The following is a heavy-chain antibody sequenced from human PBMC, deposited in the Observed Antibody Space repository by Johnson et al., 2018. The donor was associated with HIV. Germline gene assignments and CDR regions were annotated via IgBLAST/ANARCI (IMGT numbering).Heavy chain of an antibody. D-gene: IGHD1-1*01. V-gene: IGHV3-74*02. CDR2: INSDGSST. Sequence: VQLVESGGGLVQPGGSLRLSCAASGFTFSSYWMHWVRQAPGKGLVWVSRINSDGSSTSYADSVKGRFTISRDNAKNSLFLQMNSLRAEDTAVYYCARPSNWNDPLDAFDIWGQGTTVTVSS. J-gene: IGHJ3*02. CDR3: ARPSNWNDPLDAFDI. CDR1: GFTFSSYW.